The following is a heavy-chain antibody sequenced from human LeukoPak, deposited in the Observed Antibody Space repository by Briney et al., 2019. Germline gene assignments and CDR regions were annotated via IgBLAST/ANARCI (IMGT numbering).Heavy chain of an antibody. D-gene: IGHD3/OR15-3a*01. CDR1: GFTFSNAW. CDR2: ISGSGGDR. J-gene: IGHJ4*02. Sequence: GGSLRLSCAASGFTFSNAWMSWVRQAPGKGLEWVSAISGSGGDRYYADSVKGRFTISRDNAKNSLYLQMNSLRTEDTAVYYCARGDWPRDYFDYWGQGTLVTVSS. V-gene: IGHV3-21*01. CDR3: ARGDWPRDYFDY.